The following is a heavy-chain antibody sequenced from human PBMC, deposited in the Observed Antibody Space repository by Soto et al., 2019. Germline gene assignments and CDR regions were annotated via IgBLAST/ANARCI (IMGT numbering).Heavy chain of an antibody. CDR3: ARNSGSSWPVDY. J-gene: IGHJ4*02. D-gene: IGHD6-13*01. CDR2: IYYSGST. V-gene: IGHV4-59*01. CDR1: GGSISSYY. Sequence: QVQLQESGPGLVKPSETLSLTCTVSGGSISSYYWSWIRQPPGKGLEWIGYIYYSGSTNYNPSLKSRVTISVDTSKNQFSLKLSSVTAAVTAVYYCARNSGSSWPVDYWGQGTLVTVSS.